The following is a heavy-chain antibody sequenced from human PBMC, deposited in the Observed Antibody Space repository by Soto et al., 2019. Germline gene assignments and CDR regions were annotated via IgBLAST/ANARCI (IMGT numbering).Heavy chain of an antibody. CDR1: GYTFTGYY. Sequence: ASVKVSCKASGYTFTGYYMHWVRQAPGQGLEWMGWINPNSGGTNYAQKFQGRVTMTRDTSISTAYMELSRLRSDDTAVYYCARDPITIFGVVIFDYWGQGTLVTVS. J-gene: IGHJ4*02. V-gene: IGHV1-2*02. CDR3: ARDPITIFGVVIFDY. CDR2: INPNSGGT. D-gene: IGHD3-3*01.